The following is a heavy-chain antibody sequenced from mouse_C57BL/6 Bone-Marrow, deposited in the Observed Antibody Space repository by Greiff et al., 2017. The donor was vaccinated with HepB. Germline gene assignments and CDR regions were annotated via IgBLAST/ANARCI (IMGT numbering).Heavy chain of an antibody. Sequence: VQLQQSGAELARPGASVKLSCKASGYTFTSYGISWVKQRTGQGLEWIGEIYPRSGNTYYNEKFKGKATLTADKSSSTAYMELRSLTSEDSAVYFCARHSSGHYYYAMDYWGQGTSVTVSS. CDR2: IYPRSGNT. D-gene: IGHD3-2*02. CDR1: GYTFTSYG. J-gene: IGHJ4*01. V-gene: IGHV1-81*01. CDR3: ARHSSGHYYYAMDY.